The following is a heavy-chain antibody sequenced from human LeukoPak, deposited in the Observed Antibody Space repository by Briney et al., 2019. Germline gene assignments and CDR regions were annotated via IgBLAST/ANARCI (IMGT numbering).Heavy chain of an antibody. CDR1: GGSFSGYY. CDR2: INHSGST. J-gene: IGHJ5*02. V-gene: IGHV4-34*01. D-gene: IGHD5-18*01. Sequence: SETLSLTCAVYGGSFSGYYWSWIRQPPGKGLEWIGEINHSGSTNYNPSLKSRVTISVDASKNQFSLKLSSVPAADTAVYYCARGPTYSYGYFSWFDPWGQGTLVTVSS. CDR3: ARGPTYSYGYFSWFDP.